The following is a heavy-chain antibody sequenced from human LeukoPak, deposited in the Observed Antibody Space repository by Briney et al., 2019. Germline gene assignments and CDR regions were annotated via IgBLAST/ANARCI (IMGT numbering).Heavy chain of an antibody. Sequence: SQTLSLTCTVSGGSISSGDYYWSWIRQPPGKGLEWIGYIYYSGSTYYNPSPKSRVTISVDTSKNQFSLKLSSVTAADTAVYYCARVYGDYDSYYFDYWGQGTLVTVSS. D-gene: IGHD4-17*01. J-gene: IGHJ4*02. V-gene: IGHV4-30-4*01. CDR1: GGSISSGDYY. CDR2: IYYSGST. CDR3: ARVYGDYDSYYFDY.